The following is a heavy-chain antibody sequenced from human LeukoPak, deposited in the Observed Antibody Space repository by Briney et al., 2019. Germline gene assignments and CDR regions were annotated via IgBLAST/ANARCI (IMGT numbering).Heavy chain of an antibody. V-gene: IGHV1-18*01. J-gene: IGHJ5*02. CDR3: ARDRVVPAAMGWFDP. CDR2: ISAYNGNT. CDR1: GYTFTSYG. Sequence: GASVKVSCKASGYTFTSYGISWVRXAPGQGXEWMGWISAYNGNTNYAQKLQGRVTMTTDTSTSTAYMELRSLRSDDTAVYYCARDRVVPAAMGWFDPWGQGTLVTVSS. D-gene: IGHD2-2*01.